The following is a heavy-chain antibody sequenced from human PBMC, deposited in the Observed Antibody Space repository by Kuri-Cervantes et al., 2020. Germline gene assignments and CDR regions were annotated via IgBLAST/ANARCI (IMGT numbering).Heavy chain of an antibody. D-gene: IGHD2-21*02. CDR1: GFTVSSNY. CDR2: IYSGGST. CDR3: ARDDVAPGLAGDCGSFDI. J-gene: IGHJ3*02. V-gene: IGHV3-53*01. Sequence: GGSLRLSCAASGFTVSSNYMSWVRQAPGKGLEWVSVIYSGGSTYYADSVKGRFTISRDNSKNTMYVKVNRMRAEDTAVGYGARDDVAPGLAGDCGSFDIWGKGTMVPVSS.